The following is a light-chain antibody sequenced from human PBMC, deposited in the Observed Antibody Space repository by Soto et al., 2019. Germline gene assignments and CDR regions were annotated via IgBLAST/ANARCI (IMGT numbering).Light chain of an antibody. Sequence: AITLSPSTLSVSPGERATLSCRASESVSRNVAWYQQKAGQAPRLLIYDASTRASGIPDRFSGSGSGTDFTLTISRLEPEDFAVYYCQQYGSYPLTFGQGTKVDIK. CDR3: QQYGSYPLT. CDR1: ESVSRN. J-gene: IGKJ1*01. V-gene: IGKV3-15*01. CDR2: DAS.